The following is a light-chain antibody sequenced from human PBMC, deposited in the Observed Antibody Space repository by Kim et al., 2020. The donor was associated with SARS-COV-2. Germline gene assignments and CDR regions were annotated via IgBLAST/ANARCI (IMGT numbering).Light chain of an antibody. J-gene: IGKJ1*01. CDR1: QSVSSNY. Sequence: EIVLTQSPGTLSLSPGERATLSCRASQSVSSNYLAWYQQKPGQPPRLLIYGASSRATGIPDRFSGSGSGTDFTLTISRLEPEDFVVYYCQQYGSSPRTFGQGTKVDIK. V-gene: IGKV3-20*01. CDR2: GAS. CDR3: QQYGSSPRT.